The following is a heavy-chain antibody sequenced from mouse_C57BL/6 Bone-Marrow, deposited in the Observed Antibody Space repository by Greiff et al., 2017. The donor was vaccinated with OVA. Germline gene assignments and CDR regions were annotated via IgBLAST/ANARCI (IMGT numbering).Heavy chain of an antibody. Sequence: EVQLVESGGDLVKPGGSLKLSCAASGFTFSSYGMSWVRQTPDKRLEWVATISSGGSYTYYPDSVKGRVTISRDNSKNTLCLQRSSLTSEDTAMYYCAGMREDFDYWGQGTTLTVSS. CDR1: GFTFSSYG. V-gene: IGHV5-6*01. CDR2: ISSGGSYT. J-gene: IGHJ2*01. CDR3: AGMREDFDY.